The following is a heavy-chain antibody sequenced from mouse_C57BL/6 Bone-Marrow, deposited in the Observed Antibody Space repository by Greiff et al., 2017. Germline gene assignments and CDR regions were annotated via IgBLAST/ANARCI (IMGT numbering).Heavy chain of an antibody. Sequence: QVQLQQPGAELVKPGASVKLSCKASGYTFTSYWMHWVKQRPGQGLEWIGMIHPNSGSTNYNEKFKSKATLTVDKSSSTAYMQLSSLTSEDSAVYYCARWVYYGSSDYWGQGTTLTVSS. D-gene: IGHD1-1*01. CDR1: GYTFTSYW. CDR3: ARWVYYGSSDY. V-gene: IGHV1-64*01. J-gene: IGHJ2*01. CDR2: IHPNSGST.